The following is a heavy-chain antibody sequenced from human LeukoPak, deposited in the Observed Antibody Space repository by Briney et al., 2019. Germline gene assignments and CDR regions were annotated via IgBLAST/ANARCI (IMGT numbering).Heavy chain of an antibody. CDR3: ARVMATISQDYFDF. V-gene: IGHV3-30*03. CDR1: GFTFSNFW. J-gene: IGHJ4*02. Sequence: GGPLRLSCEASGFTFSNFWMSWVRQAPGKGLEWVAVISHDGSNKYYADSVKGRFTISRDNSKNTLFLQMNSLRAEDMAVYYCARVMATISQDYFDFWGQGTLVTVSS. D-gene: IGHD5-24*01. CDR2: ISHDGSNK.